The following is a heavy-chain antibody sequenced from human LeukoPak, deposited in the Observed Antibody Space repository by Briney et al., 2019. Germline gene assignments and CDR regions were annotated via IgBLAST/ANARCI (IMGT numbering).Heavy chain of an antibody. D-gene: IGHD6-6*01. Sequence: PGGSLRLSCAASGFTFDDYAMHWVRQAPGKGLEWVSGISWNSGSIGYADSVKGRFTISRDNAKNSLYLQMNSLRAEDTALYYCAKDTGGAAPLRYMDVWGKGTTVTVPS. CDR1: GFTFDDYA. V-gene: IGHV3-9*01. CDR3: AKDTGGAAPLRYMDV. J-gene: IGHJ6*03. CDR2: ISWNSGSI.